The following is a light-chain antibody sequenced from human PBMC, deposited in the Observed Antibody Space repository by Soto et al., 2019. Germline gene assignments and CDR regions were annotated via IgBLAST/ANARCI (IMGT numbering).Light chain of an antibody. Sequence: DIQMTQSPSTVSASVRDRVTITCRASESISTWLAWYQQKPGQAPKLLIYDASISNSGVPSRFSGSGSETDFTLTVSNLQPDDSATYYCQQYHSLWAFGQGTKVEF. CDR1: ESISTW. CDR3: QQYHSLWA. J-gene: IGKJ1*01. CDR2: DAS. V-gene: IGKV1-5*01.